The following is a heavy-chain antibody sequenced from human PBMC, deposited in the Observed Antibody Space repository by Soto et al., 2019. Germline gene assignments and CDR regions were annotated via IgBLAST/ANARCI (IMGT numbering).Heavy chain of an antibody. CDR2: INPNSGGT. CDR3: ARDGVAAAGVYYYGMDV. Sequence: GASVKVSCKASGYTFTGYYMHWVRQAPGQGLEWMGWINPNSGGTNYAQKFQGWVTMTRDTSISTAYMELSRLRSDDTSVYYCARDGVAAAGVYYYGMDVWGQGTTVTSP. CDR1: GYTFTGYY. V-gene: IGHV1-2*04. D-gene: IGHD6-13*01. J-gene: IGHJ6*02.